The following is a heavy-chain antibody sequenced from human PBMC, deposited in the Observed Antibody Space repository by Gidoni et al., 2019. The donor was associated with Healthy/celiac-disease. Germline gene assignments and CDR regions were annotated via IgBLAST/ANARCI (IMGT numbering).Heavy chain of an antibody. V-gene: IGHV4-38-2*02. J-gene: IGHJ4*02. D-gene: IGHD3-22*01. Sequence: QVQLQESGPGLVKPSENLSLTCTVSGYSLSSGYYWGWIRQPPGKGLEWIGSIYHSGSTYYNPSLKSRVTISVDTSKNQFSLKLSSVTAADTAVYYCARGPQMIAHYFDYWGQGTLVTVSS. CDR3: ARGPQMIAHYFDY. CDR2: IYHSGST. CDR1: GYSLSSGYY.